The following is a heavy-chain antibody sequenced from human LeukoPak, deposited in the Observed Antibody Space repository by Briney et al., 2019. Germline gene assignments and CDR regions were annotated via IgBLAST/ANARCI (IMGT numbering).Heavy chain of an antibody. CDR3: ARQDSSGYYATFDY. D-gene: IGHD3-22*01. CDR1: GGSISSYY. J-gene: IGHJ4*02. V-gene: IGHV4-59*08. CDR2: IYYSGST. Sequence: SETLSLTCTVSGGSISSYYWSWIRQPPGNGLEWIGYIYYSGSTNYNPSLKSRVTISVDTSKNQFSLKLSSVTAADTAVYYCARQDSSGYYATFDYWGQGTLVTVSS.